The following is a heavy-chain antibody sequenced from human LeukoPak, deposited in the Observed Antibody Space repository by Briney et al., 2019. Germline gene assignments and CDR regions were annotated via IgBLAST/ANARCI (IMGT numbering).Heavy chain of an antibody. CDR1: GFTFSSYS. Sequence: PGGSLRLSCAASGFTFSSYSMNWVRQAPGNGLEWVSSISSSSSYINYADSVKGRFTISRDNAKNSLYLQMNSLRAEDTAVYYCARDGVVVTAIPVDYWGQGTLVTVSS. J-gene: IGHJ4*02. D-gene: IGHD2-21*02. CDR3: ARDGVVVTAIPVDY. V-gene: IGHV3-21*01. CDR2: ISSSSSYI.